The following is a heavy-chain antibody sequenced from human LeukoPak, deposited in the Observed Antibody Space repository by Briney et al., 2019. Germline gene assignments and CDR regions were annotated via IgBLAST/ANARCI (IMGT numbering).Heavy chain of an antibody. CDR1: GYTLTSYD. CDR2: MNPNSGNT. Sequence: GASVKVSCKASGYTLTSYDINWVRQATGQGLEWMGWMNPNSGNTGYAQKFQGRVTMTRNTSIGTAYMELSSLRSEDTAVYYCARGGPRPGDNWFDPWGQGTLVTVSS. CDR3: ARGGPRPGDNWFDP. D-gene: IGHD3-10*01. V-gene: IGHV1-8*01. J-gene: IGHJ5*02.